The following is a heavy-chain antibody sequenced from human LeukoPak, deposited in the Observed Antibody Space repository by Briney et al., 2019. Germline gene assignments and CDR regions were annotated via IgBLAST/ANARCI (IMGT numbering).Heavy chain of an antibody. CDR3: ARDPAWSKDY. Sequence: GGSLRLSCVASEFDFSLYGMNWVRQAPGKGLEWVSSISSSSSYIYYADSVKGRFTISRDNAKNSLYLQMNSLRAEDTAVYYCARDPAWSKDYWGQGTLVTVSS. CDR1: EFDFSLYG. D-gene: IGHD3-3*01. V-gene: IGHV3-21*01. CDR2: ISSSSSYI. J-gene: IGHJ4*02.